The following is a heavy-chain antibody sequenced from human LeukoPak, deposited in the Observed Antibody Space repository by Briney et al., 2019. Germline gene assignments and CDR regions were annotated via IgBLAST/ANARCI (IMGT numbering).Heavy chain of an antibody. CDR1: GGSISSSSYY. CDR2: IYYSGST. V-gene: IGHV4-39*01. Sequence: NPSETLSLACTVSGGSISSSSYYWGWIRQPPGKGLEWIGSIYYSGSTYYNPSLKSRVTISVDTSKNQFSLKLSSVTAADTAVYYCASQQYFDYWGQGTLVTVSS. CDR3: ASQQYFDY. J-gene: IGHJ4*02.